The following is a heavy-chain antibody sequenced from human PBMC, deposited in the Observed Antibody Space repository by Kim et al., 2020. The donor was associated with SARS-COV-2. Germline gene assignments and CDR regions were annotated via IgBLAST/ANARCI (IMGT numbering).Heavy chain of an antibody. CDR1: DGSISSYY. CDR2: IYYSGST. Sequence: SETLSLTCTVSDGSISSYYWSWIRQPPGKGLEWIGYIYYSGSTNYNPSLKSRVTISVDTSKNQFSLKLSSVTAADTAVYYCARKYTYGPYFDYWGQGTLVTVSS. V-gene: IGHV4-59*01. CDR3: ARKYTYGPYFDY. D-gene: IGHD5-18*01. J-gene: IGHJ4*02.